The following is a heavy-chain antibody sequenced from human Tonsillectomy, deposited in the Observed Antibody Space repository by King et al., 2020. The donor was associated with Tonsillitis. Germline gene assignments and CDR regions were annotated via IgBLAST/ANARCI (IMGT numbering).Heavy chain of an antibody. CDR3: ARLISNWYLDAFDI. V-gene: IGHV3-74*01. CDR1: GFTFSSYW. D-gene: IGHD6-13*01. J-gene: IGHJ3*02. CDR2: INNDGSST. Sequence: VQLVESGGGLVQPGGSLRLSCAASGFTFSSYWMHWVRQAPGKGLVWVSRINNDGSSTTSADSVKGRFTISRDNAKNTLYLQMNSLRVEDTAVYYCARLISNWYLDAFDIWGQGTMVTVSS.